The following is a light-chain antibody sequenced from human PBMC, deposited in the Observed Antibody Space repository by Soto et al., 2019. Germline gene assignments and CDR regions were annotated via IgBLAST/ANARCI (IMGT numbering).Light chain of an antibody. CDR3: QLNST. V-gene: IGKV1-39*01. Sequence: DIQMTQTPPSLSASVGDRVTITCRASQTISSYSNWYQQQPGKAPKLLIYATASLQSVVPSRFSGSRSGTDFSLTISSLQPEDFATYYCQLNSTFGPGTKVEI. CDR1: QTISSY. J-gene: IGKJ1*01. CDR2: ATA.